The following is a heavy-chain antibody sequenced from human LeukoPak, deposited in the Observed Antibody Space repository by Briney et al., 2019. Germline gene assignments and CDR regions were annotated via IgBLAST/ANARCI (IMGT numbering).Heavy chain of an antibody. CDR2: ISYSGST. Sequence: SETLSLTCTVSGGSISSYYWSWIRQPPGKGLEWIGYISYSGSTNYNPSLKSRLTISVDTSKNQFSLKLSSVTAADTAVYYCARHDLAEYLPDYWGQGTLVTVSS. CDR3: ARHDLAEYLPDY. D-gene: IGHD3/OR15-3a*01. CDR1: GGSISSYY. J-gene: IGHJ4*02. V-gene: IGHV4-59*08.